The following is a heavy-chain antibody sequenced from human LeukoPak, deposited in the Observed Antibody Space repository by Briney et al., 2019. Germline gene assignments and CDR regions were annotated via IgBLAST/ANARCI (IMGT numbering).Heavy chain of an antibody. CDR2: IWYDGSNK. J-gene: IGHJ6*03. V-gene: IGHV3-33*06. Sequence: GGSLRLSCAASGFTFSSYGMHWVRQAPGKGLEWVAVIWYDGSNKYYADSVKGRFTISRDNSKNTLYLQMNSLRAEDTAVYYCAKAAYDSSGYYNYYYYVDVWGKGTTVTVSS. CDR1: GFTFSSYG. D-gene: IGHD3-22*01. CDR3: AKAAYDSSGYYNYYYYVDV.